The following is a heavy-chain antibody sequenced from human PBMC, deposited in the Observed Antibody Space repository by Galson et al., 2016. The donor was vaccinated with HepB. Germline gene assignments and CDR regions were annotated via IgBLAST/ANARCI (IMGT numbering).Heavy chain of an antibody. CDR1: GDSISSIHW. D-gene: IGHD6-6*01. J-gene: IGHJ6*02. Sequence: SETLSLTCAVSGDSISSIHWWSWVRQSPGKRLEWIGEVFHTGTTNYNPSLKRRVTISLDKSKNQFSLRVSSVTAADTAVYYCASDPYSSSSPYYQGMDVWGQGTTVTVSS. CDR2: VFHTGTT. CDR3: ASDPYSSSSPYYQGMDV. V-gene: IGHV4-4*02.